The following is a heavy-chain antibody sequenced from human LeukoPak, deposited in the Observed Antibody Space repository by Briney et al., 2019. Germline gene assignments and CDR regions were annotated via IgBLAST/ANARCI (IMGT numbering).Heavy chain of an antibody. Sequence: SETLSLTCTVSGGSIGSSIYYWGWIRQPPGKGLEWIGSLYYSGSTYYNPSLKSRVTISVGTSKNQFSLNPTSVTAADTAVYYCARPRPYAGANDAFDIWGQGTMVTVSS. D-gene: IGHD4-23*01. V-gene: IGHV4-39*07. J-gene: IGHJ3*02. CDR1: GGSIGSSIYY. CDR3: ARPRPYAGANDAFDI. CDR2: LYYSGST.